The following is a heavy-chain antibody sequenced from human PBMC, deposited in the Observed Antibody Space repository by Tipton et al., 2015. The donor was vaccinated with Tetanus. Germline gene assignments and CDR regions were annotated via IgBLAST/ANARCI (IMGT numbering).Heavy chain of an antibody. J-gene: IGHJ5*01. CDR1: GFRFSYSG. D-gene: IGHD1-26*01. Sequence: SLRLSCAASGFRFSYSGMRWVRQAPGKGLEWVSVSYAGGNYAYYADSVKGRFTTSRDDSKSTLYLHMTSLRAEDTAVYYCAKVRGTLRYSFDSWGQGTRVTVSS. V-gene: IGHV3-23*03. CDR3: AKVRGTLRYSFDS. CDR2: SYAGGNYA.